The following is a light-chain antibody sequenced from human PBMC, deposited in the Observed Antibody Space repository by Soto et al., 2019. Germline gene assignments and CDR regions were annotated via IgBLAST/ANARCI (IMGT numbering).Light chain of an antibody. V-gene: IGKV3-15*01. CDR1: QSVSSH. CDR3: QQYNNWPGT. Sequence: IGMTQSPATLSVSPGESATLSCRASQSVSSHLVWYQQKPGQAPRPLIYGASTRATGVPARFSGSGSGTEFTLTISSLQSEDFAVYYCQQYNNWPGTFGQRTKVDIK. J-gene: IGKJ1*01. CDR2: GAS.